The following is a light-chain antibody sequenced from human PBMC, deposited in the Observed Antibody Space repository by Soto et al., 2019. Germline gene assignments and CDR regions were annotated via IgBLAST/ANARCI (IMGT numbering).Light chain of an antibody. Sequence: EIVMTQSPDTLSVSPGERATLSCRASQSVSNNLAWYQQKPGQAPRLLIFNASTRTNGTAARFSGRGSGTEFTLTISRLQSKDFAVYYCQQYDLATGFGGGTKVEIK. CDR2: NAS. CDR3: QQYDLATG. J-gene: IGKJ4*01. CDR1: QSVSNN. V-gene: IGKV3-15*01.